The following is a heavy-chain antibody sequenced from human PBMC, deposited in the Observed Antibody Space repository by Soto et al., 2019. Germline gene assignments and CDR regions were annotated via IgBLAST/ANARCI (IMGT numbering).Heavy chain of an antibody. CDR3: ARDLGPNYYGMDV. Sequence: ASLKGSCKAAGYSFTGYLIDWRRLAPGQGLEWMGWINPNSGGTNYAQKFQGWVTMTRDTSISTAYMELSRLRSDDTAVYYCARDLGPNYYGMDVWGQGTTVTVSS. J-gene: IGHJ6*02. CDR2: INPNSGGT. CDR1: GYSFTGYL. V-gene: IGHV1-2*04.